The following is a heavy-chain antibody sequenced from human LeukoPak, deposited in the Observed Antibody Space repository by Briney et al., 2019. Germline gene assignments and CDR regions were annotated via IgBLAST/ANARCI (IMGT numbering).Heavy chain of an antibody. CDR1: GGSISSSNYY. CDR3: ARLPIASYPVTIFGVVIRPSRDC. V-gene: IGHV4-39*07. Sequence: PSETLSLTCTVSGGSISSSNYYWGWIRQPPGKGLEWIGNIYYSGSTYYNPSLTSRVTISVDTSKNQFSLKLSSVTAADTAVYYCARLPIASYPVTIFGVVIRPSRDCWGQGTLVTVSS. J-gene: IGHJ4*02. CDR2: IYYSGST. D-gene: IGHD3-3*01.